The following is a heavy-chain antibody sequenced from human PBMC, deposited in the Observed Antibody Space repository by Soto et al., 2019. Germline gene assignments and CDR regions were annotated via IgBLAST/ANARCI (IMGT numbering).Heavy chain of an antibody. CDR3: ARANWYCEL. CDR2: INHSGST. J-gene: IGHJ4*02. V-gene: IGHV4-34*01. Sequence: SETLSLTCAVYGGSFSGYYWSWIRQPPGKGLEWIGEINHSGSTNYNPSLKSRGTISVDTSKNQFSLNLSSVTAADTAIYYGARANWYCELWGQGYLVTVSS. CDR1: GGSFSGYY. D-gene: IGHD2-8*02.